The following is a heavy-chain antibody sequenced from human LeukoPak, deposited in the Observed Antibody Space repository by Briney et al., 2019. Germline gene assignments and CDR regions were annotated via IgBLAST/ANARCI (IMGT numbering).Heavy chain of an antibody. V-gene: IGHV1-2*02. CDR1: GYTFTGYY. CDR2: IHPNSGAT. J-gene: IGHJ4*02. CDR3: ARARLRTGSFDY. Sequence: ASVKVSCKASGYTFTGYYMHWVRQAPGQGLEWMGWIHPNSGATNYAQKFQGRVTMTRDTSISTAYMELSRLRSDDTAVFYCARARLRTGSFDYWGQGTLVTVSS. D-gene: IGHD3-10*01.